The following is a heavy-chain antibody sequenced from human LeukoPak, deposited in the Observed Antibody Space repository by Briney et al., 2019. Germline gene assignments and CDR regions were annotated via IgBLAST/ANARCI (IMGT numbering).Heavy chain of an antibody. CDR2: ISGSGGST. D-gene: IGHD3-16*02. J-gene: IGHJ4*02. CDR1: GFTFSSYA. CDR3: AKDASNFYDYVWGSYRYPYYFDY. Sequence: GGSLRLSCAASGFTFSSYAMSWVRQAPGKGLEWVSAISGSGGSTYYADSVKGRFTISRDNSKNTLYLQMNSLRADDTAVYYCAKDASNFYDYVWGSYRYPYYFDYWGQGTLVTVSS. V-gene: IGHV3-23*01.